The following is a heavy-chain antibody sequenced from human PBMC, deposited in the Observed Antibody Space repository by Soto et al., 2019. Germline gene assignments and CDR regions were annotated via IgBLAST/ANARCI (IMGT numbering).Heavy chain of an antibody. CDR1: GLTLSDVW. Sequence: GGSLRLSCAVSGLTLSDVWMNWVRQAPGKGLEWVGRIKSKTAGGTTDYAAPVKGRFTISRDDSENTLFLHMNSLKTEDTAVYFCSYGANQYFDYWGQRALVTVSA. CDR2: IKSKTAGGTT. D-gene: IGHD4-17*01. CDR3: SYGANQYFDY. V-gene: IGHV3-15*07. J-gene: IGHJ4*02.